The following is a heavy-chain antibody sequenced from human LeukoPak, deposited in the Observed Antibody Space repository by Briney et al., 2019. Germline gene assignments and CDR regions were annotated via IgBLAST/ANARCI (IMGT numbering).Heavy chain of an antibody. V-gene: IGHV1-18*01. CDR2: ISAYNDNT. CDR3: ARLVSYFGSGSYYSDY. Sequence: ASVKVSCKASDYTFTNYGINWVRQAPGQGLEWVGWISAYNDNTRYAQKFQDRVTMTTDTSTSTAYTELRSLRSDDTAVYYCARLVSYFGSGSYYSDYWGQGTLVTVAS. D-gene: IGHD3-10*01. CDR1: DYTFTNYG. J-gene: IGHJ4*02.